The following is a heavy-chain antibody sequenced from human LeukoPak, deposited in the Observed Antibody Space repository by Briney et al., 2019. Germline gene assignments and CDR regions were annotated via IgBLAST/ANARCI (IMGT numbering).Heavy chain of an antibody. Sequence: TGGSLRLSCAVSGPIVSTNYMSWVRQAPGKGLEWISILYVNENRYYADSVKGRFIISRDTSKNTLYLQMNSLRAEDTAVYYCARTYYDFWSGYHFDYWGQGTLVTVSS. CDR2: LYVNENR. D-gene: IGHD3-3*01. J-gene: IGHJ4*02. V-gene: IGHV3-53*01. CDR1: GPIVSTNY. CDR3: ARTYYDFWSGYHFDY.